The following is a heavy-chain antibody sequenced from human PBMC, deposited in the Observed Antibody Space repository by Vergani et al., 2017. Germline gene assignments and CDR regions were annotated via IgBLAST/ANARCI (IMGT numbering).Heavy chain of an antibody. V-gene: IGHV4-34*01. J-gene: IGHJ5*02. CDR1: GGSFSGYY. CDR2: INHSGST. Sequence: QVQLQQWGAGLLKPSETLSLTCAVYGGSFSGYYWSWIRQPPGKGLEWIGEINHSGSTNYNPSLKSRVTISVDTSKNQFSLKLSSVTAADTAVYYCARGARDITMVRGVSWFDPGGQGTLVTVSS. D-gene: IGHD3-10*01. CDR3: ARGARDITMVRGVSWFDP.